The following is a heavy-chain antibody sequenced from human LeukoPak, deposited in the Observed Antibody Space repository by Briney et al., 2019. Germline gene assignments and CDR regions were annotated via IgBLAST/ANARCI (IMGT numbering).Heavy chain of an antibody. V-gene: IGHV3-7*01. CDR2: INQYGSVK. CDR1: VFTFHKYW. CDR3: ARISFSSSSLDY. J-gene: IGHJ6*04. Sequence: GGSLRLFCAASVFTFHKYWVLWLRHAPGKGLEGVANINQYGSVKYYVDSVKGRFIISRDNAKNSLYVERKSLRVEDTAVYYCARISFSSSSLDYWGKGTTVTVSS. D-gene: IGHD6-6*01.